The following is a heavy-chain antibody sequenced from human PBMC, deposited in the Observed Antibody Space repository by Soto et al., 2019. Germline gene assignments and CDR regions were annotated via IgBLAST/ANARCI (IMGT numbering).Heavy chain of an antibody. Sequence: QLQLQESGPGLVKPSETLSLTCTVSGGSISSSSYYWGWIRQPPGKGLEWIGCIYYSGSTYYNPSLKSRVTISVDTSKNQFSLKLSSVTAADTAVYYCANSLRRGRTSRRGGSCYDYWGQGTLVTVSS. J-gene: IGHJ4*02. V-gene: IGHV4-39*01. D-gene: IGHD2-15*01. CDR1: GGSISSSSYY. CDR2: IYYSGST. CDR3: ANSLRRGRTSRRGGSCYDY.